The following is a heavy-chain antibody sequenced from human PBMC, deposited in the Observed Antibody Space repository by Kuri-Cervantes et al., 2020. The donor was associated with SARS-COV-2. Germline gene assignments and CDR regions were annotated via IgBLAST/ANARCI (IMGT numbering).Heavy chain of an antibody. V-gene: IGHV3-21*01. J-gene: IGHJ4*02. Sequence: GESLKISCAASGFTFSSYSMNWVRQAPGKGLEWVSSISSSSSYIYYADSVKGRFTISRDNAKNSLYLQMNSLRAEDTAVYYCAHFQTYYDFWSGYPVDYWGQGTLVTVSS. CDR3: AHFQTYYDFWSGYPVDY. D-gene: IGHD3-3*01. CDR1: GFTFSSYS. CDR2: ISSSSSYI.